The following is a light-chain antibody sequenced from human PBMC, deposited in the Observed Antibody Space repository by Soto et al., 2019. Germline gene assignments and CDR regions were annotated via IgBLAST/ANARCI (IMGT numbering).Light chain of an antibody. J-gene: IGKJ2*01. Sequence: DIQMTQSPSTLSASVGDRVTITCRASQSISSWLAWYQQKPGKAPKLLIYKASSLESGVPSRFSGSGSGTEFTLTLSSLQPDDFATYYCKQYNSYSNTFGQGTKLEIK. CDR1: QSISSW. V-gene: IGKV1-5*03. CDR3: KQYNSYSNT. CDR2: KAS.